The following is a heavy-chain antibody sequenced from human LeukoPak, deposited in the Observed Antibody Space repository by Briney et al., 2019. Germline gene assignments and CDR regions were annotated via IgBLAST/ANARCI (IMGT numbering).Heavy chain of an antibody. Sequence: PGGSLRLSCAASGFTFSSYAMSWVRQAPGKGLEWVSAISGSGGSTYYADSVKGRFTISRDNSKNALYLQMNSLRAEDAAVYYCAKEYSGTVTDPIDYWGQGTLVTVSS. CDR1: GFTFSSYA. CDR2: ISGSGGST. J-gene: IGHJ4*02. CDR3: AKEYSGTVTDPIDY. V-gene: IGHV3-23*01. D-gene: IGHD4-17*01.